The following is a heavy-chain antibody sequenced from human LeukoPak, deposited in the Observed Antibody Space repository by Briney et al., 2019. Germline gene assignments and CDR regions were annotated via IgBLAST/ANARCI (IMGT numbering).Heavy chain of an antibody. CDR3: AKSMYSGSYLGWFDP. CDR1: GFTVSSNY. Sequence: GGSLRLSCAASGFTVSSNYMSWVRQAPGKGLEWVSVIYSGGSTYYADSVKGRFTISRDNSKNTLYLQMNSLRAEDTAVYYCAKSMYSGSYLGWFDPWGQGTLVTVSS. J-gene: IGHJ5*02. CDR2: IYSGGST. V-gene: IGHV3-53*01. D-gene: IGHD1-26*01.